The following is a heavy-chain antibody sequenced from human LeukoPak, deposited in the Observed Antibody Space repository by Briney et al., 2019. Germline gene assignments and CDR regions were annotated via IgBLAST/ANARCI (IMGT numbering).Heavy chain of an antibody. CDR3: AKDGYWSY. Sequence: GGSLRLSCAASGFTFSSYGMHWVRQAPGKGLEWVAVISYDGSNKYYADSVKGRFTISRDNSKNTLYLQMNSLRAEDTAVYYCAKDGYWSYWGQGTLVTVSS. D-gene: IGHD2-21*01. CDR2: ISYDGSNK. V-gene: IGHV3-30*18. J-gene: IGHJ4*02. CDR1: GFTFSSYG.